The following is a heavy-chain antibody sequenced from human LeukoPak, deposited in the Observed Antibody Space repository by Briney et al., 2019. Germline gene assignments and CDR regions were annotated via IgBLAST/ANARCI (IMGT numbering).Heavy chain of an antibody. Sequence: ASVKVSCKASGYTFTSYDTNWVRQATGQGLEWMGWMNPNSGNTGYAQKFQGRVTMTRNTSISTAYMELSSLRSEDTGVYYCAIDVGSYFDYWGQGTLVTVSS. J-gene: IGHJ4*02. CDR1: GYTFTSYD. D-gene: IGHD1-26*01. CDR2: MNPNSGNT. CDR3: AIDVGSYFDY. V-gene: IGHV1-8*01.